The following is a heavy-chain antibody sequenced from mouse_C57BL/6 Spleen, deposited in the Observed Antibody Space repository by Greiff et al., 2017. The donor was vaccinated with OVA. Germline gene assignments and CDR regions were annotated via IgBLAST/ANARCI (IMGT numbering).Heavy chain of an antibody. CDR2: IRLKSDNYAT. D-gene: IGHD2-1*01. CDR1: GFTFSNYW. V-gene: IGHV6-3*01. J-gene: IGHJ2*01. Sequence: DVMLVESGGGLVQPGGSMKLSCVASGFTFSNYWMNWVRQSPEKGLEWVAQIRLKSDNYATHYAESVKGRFTISRDDSKSSVYLQMNNLRAEDTGIYYCTDFYGKDFDYWGQGTTLTVSS. CDR3: TDFYGKDFDY.